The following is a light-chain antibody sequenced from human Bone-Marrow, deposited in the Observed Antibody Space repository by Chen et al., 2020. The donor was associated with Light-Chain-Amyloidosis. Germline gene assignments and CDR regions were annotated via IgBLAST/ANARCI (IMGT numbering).Light chain of an antibody. J-gene: IGLJ1*01. V-gene: IGLV2-14*03. CDR3: SSYTPRTTLYV. Sequence: QFALTQPASVSGSPGQSFTISRTGTRSDIGGYQYVSWYQQPPGEAPKLMIYDVSRRPSGVSNRFSGSKSGNTASLTISGLQAEDEADYYCSSYTPRTTLYVFGTGTKVTVL. CDR2: DVS. CDR1: RSDIGGYQY.